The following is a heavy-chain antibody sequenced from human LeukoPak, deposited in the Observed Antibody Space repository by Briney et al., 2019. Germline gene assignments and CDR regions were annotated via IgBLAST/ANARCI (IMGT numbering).Heavy chain of an antibody. Sequence: GRSLRLSCAASGFTFSSYNMNWVRQAPGKGLEWVANIKQDGSEKYYVDSVKGRFTISRDNAKNSLYLQMNSLRAEDTAVYYCARVNGGYSYGYYFDYWGQGTLVTVSS. CDR3: ARVNGGYSYGYYFDY. CDR2: IKQDGSEK. J-gene: IGHJ4*02. D-gene: IGHD5-18*01. V-gene: IGHV3-7*01. CDR1: GFTFSSYN.